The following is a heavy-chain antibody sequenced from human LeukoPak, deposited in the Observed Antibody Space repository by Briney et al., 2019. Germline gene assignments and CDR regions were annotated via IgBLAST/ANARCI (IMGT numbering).Heavy chain of an antibody. D-gene: IGHD3-22*01. CDR1: GGSFSGYY. V-gene: IGHV4-34*01. CDR2: INHSGST. CDR3: ARVSRRYYDSSGYCYYFDY. Sequence: PSETLSLTCAVYGGSFSGYYWSWIRQPPGKGLEWIGEINHSGSTNYNPSLKSRVTISVDTSKNQFSLKLSSVTAADTAVYYCARVSRRYYDSSGYCYYFDYWGQGTLVTVSS. J-gene: IGHJ4*02.